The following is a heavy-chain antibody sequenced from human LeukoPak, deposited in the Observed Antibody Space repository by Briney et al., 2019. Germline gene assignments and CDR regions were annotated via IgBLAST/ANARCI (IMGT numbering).Heavy chain of an antibody. CDR3: AKTPSVVPAARYNWFDP. V-gene: IGHV3-23*01. D-gene: IGHD2-2*01. CDR2: ISGSGGST. CDR1: GFTFSSYA. Sequence: GGSLRLSCAASGFTFSSYAMSWVRQAPGKGLESVSAISGSGGSTYYADSVKGRFTISRDNSKNTLYLQMNSLRAEDTAVYYCAKTPSVVPAARYNWFDPWGQGTLVTVSS. J-gene: IGHJ5*02.